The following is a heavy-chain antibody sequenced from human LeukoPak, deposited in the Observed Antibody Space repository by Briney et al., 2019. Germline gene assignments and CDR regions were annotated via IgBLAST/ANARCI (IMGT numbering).Heavy chain of an antibody. CDR3: ARVREQQLWGAFDI. Sequence: GGSLRLSCAASGFTFSKYWMLWVRQAPGKGLEFVANIKEDGSEKHYVDSVKGRFTISRDNAKNSLYLQMNSLRAEDTALYYCARVREQQLWGAFDIWGQGTVVTVSS. D-gene: IGHD6-13*01. V-gene: IGHV3-7*01. J-gene: IGHJ3*02. CDR2: IKEDGSEK. CDR1: GFTFSKYW.